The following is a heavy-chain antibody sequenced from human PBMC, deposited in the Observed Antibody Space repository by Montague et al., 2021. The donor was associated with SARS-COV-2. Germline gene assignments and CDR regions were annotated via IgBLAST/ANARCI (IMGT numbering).Heavy chain of an antibody. D-gene: IGHD3-10*01. CDR3: ASGIYPSGSYYNRCYYGLNI. CDR2: INHSANT. Sequence: SETLSLTCAVHGGSLSGYYWSWIRQPPEKGLEWIGEINHSANTKYNPSLKSPVTISIDTSKTQFSPKMTSVTAADTATYYCASGIYPSGSYYNRCYYGLNIGGPGTTVIVSS. J-gene: IGHJ6*02. CDR1: GGSLSGYY. V-gene: IGHV4-34*01.